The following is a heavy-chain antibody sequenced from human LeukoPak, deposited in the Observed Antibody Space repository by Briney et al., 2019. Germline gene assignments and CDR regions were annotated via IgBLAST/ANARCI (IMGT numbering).Heavy chain of an antibody. CDR3: ASAVARGY. CDR1: GFSFSSYG. D-gene: IGHD2-2*01. CDR2: LRSDGSDK. V-gene: IGHV3-30*02. J-gene: IGHJ4*02. Sequence: AGGSLRLSCAASGFSFSSYGMHWVRQAPGKGLEWVAFLRSDGSDKYYADSVKGRFGITRDNSKNTVYLQMNSLRAEDTAVYYCASAVARGYWGQGTLVTVSS.